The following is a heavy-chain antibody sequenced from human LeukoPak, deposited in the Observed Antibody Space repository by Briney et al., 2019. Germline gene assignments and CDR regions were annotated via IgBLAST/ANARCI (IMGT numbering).Heavy chain of an antibody. D-gene: IGHD6-13*01. CDR2: VNPNSGYA. CDR1: GYTLTSYD. CDR3: ARGNRLYSSSWYSLAFDI. Sequence: ASVKVSCKASGYTLTSYDINWVRQATGQGLEWTGWVNPNSGYAGSAQKFQGRITMTRDTSMSTAYMELSSLRSEDTAVYYCARGNRLYSSSWYSLAFDIWGQGTMVTVSS. V-gene: IGHV1-8*01. J-gene: IGHJ3*02.